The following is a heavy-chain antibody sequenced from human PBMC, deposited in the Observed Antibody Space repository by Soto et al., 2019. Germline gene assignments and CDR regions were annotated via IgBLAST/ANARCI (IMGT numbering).Heavy chain of an antibody. V-gene: IGHV1-18*01. CDR3: ARGGSWDSYYYGMDI. CDR1: GYTFTTYG. D-gene: IGHD6-13*01. J-gene: IGHJ6*02. Sequence: QVQLVQSGAEVKKPGASVQVSCKASGYTFTTYGVSWVRQAPGQGLEWMGWISPYNGDTNYAQKLQGRVTMTTHTSTSTAYMELRSLRSDDTAVYYRARGGSWDSYYYGMDIWGQGTTVTVSS. CDR2: ISPYNGDT.